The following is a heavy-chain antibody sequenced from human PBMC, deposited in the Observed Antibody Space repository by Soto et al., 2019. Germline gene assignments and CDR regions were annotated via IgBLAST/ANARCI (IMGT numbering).Heavy chain of an antibody. J-gene: IGHJ2*01. V-gene: IGHV1-3*01. CDR3: AGGGSLYWYLDL. D-gene: IGHD1-26*01. CDR1: GYTFTSYA. Sequence: QVQLVQSGAEVKKPGASVKVSCKASGYTFTSYAMHWVRQAPGQRLEWMGWINAGNGNTKYSQKFQGRVTITRDTSASKAYKEPSNLRSEGKAGYFLAGGGSLYWYLDLWGRGTLVTVSS. CDR2: INAGNGNT.